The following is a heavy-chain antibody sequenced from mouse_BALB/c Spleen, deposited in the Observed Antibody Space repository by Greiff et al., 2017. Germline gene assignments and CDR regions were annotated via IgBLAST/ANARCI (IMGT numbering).Heavy chain of an antibody. CDR3: ARHSTTVVAHYYAMDY. CDR1: GFTFSSYA. Sequence: DVKLVESGGGLVKPGGSLKLSCAASGFTFSSYAMSWVRQTPEKRLEWVATISSGGSYTYYPDSVKGRFTISRDNAKNTLYLQMSSLRSEDTAMYYCARHSTTVVAHYYAMDYWGQGTSVTVSS. CDR2: ISSGGSYT. V-gene: IGHV5-9-3*01. J-gene: IGHJ4*01. D-gene: IGHD1-1*01.